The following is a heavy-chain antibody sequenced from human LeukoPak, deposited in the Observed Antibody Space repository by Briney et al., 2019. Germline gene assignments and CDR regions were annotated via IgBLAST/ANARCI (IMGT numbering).Heavy chain of an antibody. CDR3: ARAPTSYTSGSFSKYYFDY. CDR2: VSAYNGNT. D-gene: IGHD3-10*01. J-gene: IGHJ4*02. Sequence: ASVKVSCKASGYTFTSYGISWVRQAPGQGLEWMGWVSAYNGNTNYAQKPQGRVTMTTDTSTSTAYTELRSLRSDDAAVYYCARAPTSYTSGSFSKYYFDYWGQGTLVTVSS. V-gene: IGHV1-18*01. CDR1: GYTFTSYG.